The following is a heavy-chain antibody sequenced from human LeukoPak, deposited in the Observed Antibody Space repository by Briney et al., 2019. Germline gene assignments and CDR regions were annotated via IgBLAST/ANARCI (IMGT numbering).Heavy chain of an antibody. J-gene: IGHJ4*02. D-gene: IGHD3-22*01. V-gene: IGHV4-59*10. CDR1: GGSFSGYY. CDR2: IYTSGST. Sequence: PSETLSLTCAVYGGSFSGYYWSWIRQPAGKGLEWIGRIYTSGSTNYNPSLKSRVTMSVDTSKNQFSLKLSSVTAADTAVYYCARTPIYYFDNSGYYNWGQGTLVTVSS. CDR3: ARTPIYYFDNSGYYN.